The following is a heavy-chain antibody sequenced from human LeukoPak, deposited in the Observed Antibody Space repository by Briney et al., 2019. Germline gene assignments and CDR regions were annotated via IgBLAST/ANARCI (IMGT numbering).Heavy chain of an antibody. CDR2: IYYSGST. Sequence: SETLSLTCTVSGGSISSYYWSWIRQPPGKGLEWIGYIYYSGSTNYTPSLKSRVTISVDTSKNQFSLKLSSVTAADTAVYYCARLDYGDRFGYWGQGTLVTVSS. V-gene: IGHV4-59*08. J-gene: IGHJ4*02. CDR1: GGSISSYY. D-gene: IGHD4-17*01. CDR3: ARLDYGDRFGY.